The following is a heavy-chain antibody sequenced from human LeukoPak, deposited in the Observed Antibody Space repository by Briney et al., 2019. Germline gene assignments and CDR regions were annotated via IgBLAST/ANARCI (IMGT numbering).Heavy chain of an antibody. Sequence: SGGSLRLSYAASGFTFSSYSMNWVRQAPGKGLEWVSSISSSSSYIYYADSVKGRFTISRDNAKNSLFLQVNSLSAEDTAVYYCARDCGGGCHSGQTYFSYYYYGMDVWGQGTTVTVSS. CDR1: GFTFSSYS. V-gene: IGHV3-21*01. D-gene: IGHD2-15*01. CDR2: ISSSSSYI. J-gene: IGHJ6*02. CDR3: ARDCGGGCHSGQTYFSYYYYGMDV.